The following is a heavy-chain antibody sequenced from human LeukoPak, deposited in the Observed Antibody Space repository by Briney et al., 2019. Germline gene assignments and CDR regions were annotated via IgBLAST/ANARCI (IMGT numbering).Heavy chain of an antibody. J-gene: IGHJ5*02. CDR2: TYYRSKWYN. D-gene: IGHD2/OR15-2a*01. CDR1: GDSVSSNSAA. Sequence: SQTLSLTCAISGDSVSSNSAAWNWLRQSPSRGLEWLGRTYYRSKWYNDYAVSVKSRITINPDTSKNQFSLQLTSVTPEDTAVYYCAGATIWTLNWFDPWGQGTLVTVSS. V-gene: IGHV6-1*01. CDR3: AGATIWTLNWFDP.